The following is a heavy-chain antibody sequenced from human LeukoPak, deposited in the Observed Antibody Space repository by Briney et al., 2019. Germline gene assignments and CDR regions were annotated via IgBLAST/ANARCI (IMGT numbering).Heavy chain of an antibody. CDR3: AREVSVYGSGSYYFDY. Sequence: GGSLRLSCAASGFTFSSSAMSWIRQAPGKGLEWVSYISSSVSTIYYADSVKGRFTISRDNAKDSLYLQMNSLRAEDTAVYYCAREVSVYGSGSYYFDYWGQGTLVTVSS. V-gene: IGHV3-11*01. D-gene: IGHD3-10*01. J-gene: IGHJ4*02. CDR2: ISSSVSTI. CDR1: GFTFSSSA.